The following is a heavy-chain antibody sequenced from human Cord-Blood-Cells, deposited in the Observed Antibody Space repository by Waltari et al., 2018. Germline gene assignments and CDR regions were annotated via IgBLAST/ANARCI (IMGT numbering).Heavy chain of an antibody. D-gene: IGHD3-3*01. CDR3: ARGPIFGVVINWFDP. J-gene: IGHJ5*02. V-gene: IGHV4-34*01. CDR1: GGSFSGYY. CDR2: ITHSGST. Sequence: QVQLQQWGAGLLKPSETLSLTCAVYGGSFSGYYWSWIRQPPGKGLEWIGEITHSGSTNYNPSLKGRVTISVDTSKNQFSLKLSSVTAADTAVYYCARGPIFGVVINWFDPWGQGTLVTVSS.